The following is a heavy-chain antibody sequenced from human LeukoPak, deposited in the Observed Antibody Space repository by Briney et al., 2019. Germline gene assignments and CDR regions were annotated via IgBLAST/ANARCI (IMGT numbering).Heavy chain of an antibody. D-gene: IGHD4-23*01. Sequence: GGSLRLSCAASGFTFSNYWMTWVRQAPGKGLEWVANIKQDGSEKYYVDSVKGRFTISRDNSKNTLYLQMNSLRAEDTAVYYCAKLNYWGQGTLVTVSS. CDR1: GFTFSNYW. CDR2: IKQDGSEK. CDR3: AKLNY. J-gene: IGHJ4*02. V-gene: IGHV3-7*01.